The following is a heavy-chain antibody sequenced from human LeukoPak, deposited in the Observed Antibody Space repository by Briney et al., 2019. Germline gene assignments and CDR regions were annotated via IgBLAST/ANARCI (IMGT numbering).Heavy chain of an antibody. D-gene: IGHD2-8*02. CDR2: ISGGGDST. CDR3: ARGHTGGFDY. Sequence: PGGTLRLSCAASGFTFGNYDMTWVRQAPGKGLEWVSAISGGGDSTYYADSVKGRFTISRDNSKNTLYLQMNSLRAGDTAVYYCARGHTGGFDYWGQGTLVTVSS. CDR1: GFTFGNYD. V-gene: IGHV3-23*01. J-gene: IGHJ4*02.